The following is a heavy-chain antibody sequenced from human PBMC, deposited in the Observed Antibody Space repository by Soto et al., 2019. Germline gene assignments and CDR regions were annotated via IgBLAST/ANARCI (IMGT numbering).Heavy chain of an antibody. CDR3: ARGGVY. Sequence: PGGSLRLFCAASGFTFSSHEMNCVRKAPGKGLEWISYISGSGNITYYADSVKGRFTISRDNAQKSLYLQMNSLRVEDTAVYYCARGGVYWGQGTLVTVSS. CDR2: ISGSGNIT. J-gene: IGHJ4*02. V-gene: IGHV3-48*03. CDR1: GFTFSSHE. D-gene: IGHD2-8*01.